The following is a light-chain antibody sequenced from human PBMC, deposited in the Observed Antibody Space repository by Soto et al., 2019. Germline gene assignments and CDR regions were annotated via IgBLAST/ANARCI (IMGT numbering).Light chain of an antibody. J-gene: IGKJ1*01. CDR1: QSISSW. CDR3: QQYNSYWT. V-gene: IGKV1-5*01. Sequence: DIQLTQSPSTLSASVGDRVTITCRASQSISSWLAWYQQKPGKAPKLLICDASTLESGVQTWFSGSGSGTEFTLTISSLQPDDFATYCRQQYNSYWTFGQGTKVDIK. CDR2: DAS.